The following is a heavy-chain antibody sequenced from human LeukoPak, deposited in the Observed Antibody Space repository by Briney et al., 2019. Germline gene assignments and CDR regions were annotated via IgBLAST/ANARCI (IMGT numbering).Heavy chain of an antibody. Sequence: SETLSLTCTVSGGSISSYYWSWIRQPAGKGLEWIGRIYTSGSTTYNPSLKSRVTMSVDTSKNQFSLKLRSVTAADTAVYYCARVRTTVTVFDYWGQGTLVTVSS. D-gene: IGHD4-17*01. CDR2: IYTSGST. V-gene: IGHV4-4*07. J-gene: IGHJ4*02. CDR1: GGSISSYY. CDR3: ARVRTTVTVFDY.